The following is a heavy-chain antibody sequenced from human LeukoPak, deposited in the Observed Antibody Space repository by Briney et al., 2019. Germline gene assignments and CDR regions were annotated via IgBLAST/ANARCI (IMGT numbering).Heavy chain of an antibody. CDR3: ARAGYNPGFDY. CDR2: INHSGST. J-gene: IGHJ4*02. V-gene: IGHV4-34*01. D-gene: IGHD5-24*01. Sequence: SETLSLTCAVYGGSFSGYYWSWIRQPPGKGVEWIGEINHSGSTNYNPSLKSRVTISVDTSKNQFSLKLSSVTAADTAVYYCARAGYNPGFDYWGQGTLVTVSS. CDR1: GGSFSGYY.